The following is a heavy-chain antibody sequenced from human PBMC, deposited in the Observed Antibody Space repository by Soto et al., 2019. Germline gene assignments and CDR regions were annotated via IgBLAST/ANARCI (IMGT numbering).Heavy chain of an antibody. Sequence: QVQLVQSGAEVKNPGASVKVSCKTSGYTFINYGISWVRQAPGQGLEWMGWISAYNGNANYVQKLQGRVTMTTDTSTTTAYMELRSLRSDDTAVYYCARDMVTFGGVIAPSDHWGQGTLVTVSS. CDR2: ISAYNGNA. CDR3: ARDMVTFGGVIAPSDH. CDR1: GYTFINYG. D-gene: IGHD3-16*02. V-gene: IGHV1-18*01. J-gene: IGHJ4*02.